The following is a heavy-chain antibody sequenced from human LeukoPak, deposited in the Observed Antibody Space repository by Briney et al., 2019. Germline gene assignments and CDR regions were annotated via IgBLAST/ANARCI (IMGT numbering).Heavy chain of an antibody. CDR2: IYSDGTT. J-gene: IGHJ4*02. CDR3: ARDSSSFPNYFDY. Sequence: GGSLRLSCAASGFTVSSTYMSWVRQAPGKGLEWVSLIYSDGTTFYADSVKGRFAISTDNSKNTLYLQMSSLRAEDTAVYYCARDSSSFPNYFDYWGQGTLITVSS. CDR1: GFTVSSTY. D-gene: IGHD3-3*02. V-gene: IGHV3-53*01.